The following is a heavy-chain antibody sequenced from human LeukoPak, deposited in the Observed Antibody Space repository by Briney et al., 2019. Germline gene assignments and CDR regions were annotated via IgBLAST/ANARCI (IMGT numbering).Heavy chain of an antibody. V-gene: IGHV1-2*02. CDR2: INPNSGGT. D-gene: IGHD3-10*01. J-gene: IGHJ4*02. CDR1: GYTFTGSY. CDR3: ARDRPLDADDYYGFYYFDY. Sequence: ASVKVSCKASGYTFTGSYLHWVRQAPGQRLEWMGWINPNSGGTNHAQKFQGRVTMTRDTSISTAYMELSRLRSDDTAVYYCARDRPLDADDYYGFYYFDYWGQGTLVTVSS.